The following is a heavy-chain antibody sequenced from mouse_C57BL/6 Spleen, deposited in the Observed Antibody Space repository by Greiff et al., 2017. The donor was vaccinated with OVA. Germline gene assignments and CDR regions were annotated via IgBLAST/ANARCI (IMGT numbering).Heavy chain of an antibody. CDR1: GYTFTSYW. D-gene: IGHD2-4*01. CDR2: IYPGSGCT. CDR3: ARNDYVFDY. Sequence: QVQLQQPGAELVKPGASVKMSCKASGYTFTSYWITWVKQRPGQGLEWIGDIYPGSGCTNYNEKFKGKATLTVDTSSSTAYMQRSSLTSEDAAVYYGARNDYVFDYWGQGTTLSASS. V-gene: IGHV1-55*01. J-gene: IGHJ2*01.